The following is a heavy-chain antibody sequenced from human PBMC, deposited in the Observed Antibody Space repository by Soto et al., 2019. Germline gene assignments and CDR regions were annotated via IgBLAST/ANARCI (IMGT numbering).Heavy chain of an antibody. CDR1: GGSISSSNW. Sequence: SETLSLTCAVSGGSISSSNWWSWVRQPPGKGLEWIGEIYHSGSTNYNPSPKSRVTISVDKSKNQFSLKLSSVTAADTAVYYCARDVSGSMGRYYYYGMDVWGQGTTVTVSS. CDR2: IYHSGST. D-gene: IGHD3-10*01. V-gene: IGHV4-4*02. J-gene: IGHJ6*02. CDR3: ARDVSGSMGRYYYYGMDV.